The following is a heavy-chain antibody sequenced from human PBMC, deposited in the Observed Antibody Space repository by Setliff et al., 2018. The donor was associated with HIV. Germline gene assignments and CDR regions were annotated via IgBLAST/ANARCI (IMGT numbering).Heavy chain of an antibody. CDR2: IHPSGGST. Sequence: GASVKVSCKASGYTFTSYYIHWVRQAPGQGLEWMGVIHPSGGSTSYAQSFQDRVTMTRDTSTSTVYMELSSLRSEDTAVYYCARDRGPNNSFWRGTKKTHAFDLWGQGTMVTVSS. V-gene: IGHV1-46*01. J-gene: IGHJ3*01. CDR3: ARDRGPNNSFWRGTKKTHAFDL. D-gene: IGHD3-3*01. CDR1: GYTFTSYY.